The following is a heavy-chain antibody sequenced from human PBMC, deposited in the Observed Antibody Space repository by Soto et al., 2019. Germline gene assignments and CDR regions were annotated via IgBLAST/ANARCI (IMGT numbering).Heavy chain of an antibody. D-gene: IGHD2-15*01. CDR3: AKGWTEVDL. CDR1: GFTFSNFA. J-gene: IGHJ3*01. Sequence: EVQLLESGGGLVQPGGSLRLSCAASGFTFSNFAMKWVRQAPGKGLEWVSTVGVNAGRTYYAGSVKGRFTISRDNSKNALYLQMNSLTVDDTAVYYCAKGWTEVDLWGQGTMVTVSS. V-gene: IGHV3-23*01. CDR2: VGVNAGRT.